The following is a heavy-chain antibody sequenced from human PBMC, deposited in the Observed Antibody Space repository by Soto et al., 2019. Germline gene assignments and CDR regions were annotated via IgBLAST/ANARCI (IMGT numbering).Heavy chain of an antibody. V-gene: IGHV4-39*07. CDR1: GGSISSSSYY. J-gene: IGHJ6*02. CDR3: ARGRGSSWYRDYYYYGMDV. CDR2: INHSGST. Sequence: PSETLSLTCTVSGGSISSSSYYWGWIRQPPGKGLEWIGEINHSGSTNYNPSLKSRVTISVDTSKNQFSLKLSSVTAADTAVYYCARGRGSSWYRDYYYYGMDVWGQGTTVTVSS. D-gene: IGHD6-13*01.